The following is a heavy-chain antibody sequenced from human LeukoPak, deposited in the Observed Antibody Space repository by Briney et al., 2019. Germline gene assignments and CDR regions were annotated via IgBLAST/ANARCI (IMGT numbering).Heavy chain of an antibody. CDR3: TTVAEYSSSWYADAFDI. J-gene: IGHJ3*02. D-gene: IGHD6-13*01. Sequence: GGSLRLSCAASGFSFSDAWMSWVRQAPGKGLEWVGRIKSKTDGGTTDYAAPVKGRFTISRDDSKNTLYLQMNSLKTEDTAVYYCTTVAEYSSSWYADAFDIWGQGTMVTVSS. V-gene: IGHV3-15*01. CDR2: IKSKTDGGTT. CDR1: GFSFSDAW.